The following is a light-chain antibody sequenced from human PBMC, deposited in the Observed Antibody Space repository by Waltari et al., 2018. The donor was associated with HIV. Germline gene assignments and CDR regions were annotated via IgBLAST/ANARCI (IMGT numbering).Light chain of an antibody. Sequence: SSELTQDPSVSVALGQTVKLPCQGNTLGRCYAIWYQQKPGQAPVLVIYARNNRPSRIPDRFSGSSSGDTASLTITGAQAEDEAAYYCNSRDSSVNPPQVIFGGGTKVTVL. CDR1: TLGRCY. CDR3: NSRDSSVNPPQVI. J-gene: IGLJ2*01. CDR2: ARN. V-gene: IGLV3-19*01.